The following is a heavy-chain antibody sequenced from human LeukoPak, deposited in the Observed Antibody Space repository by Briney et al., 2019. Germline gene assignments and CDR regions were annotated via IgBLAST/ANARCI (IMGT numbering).Heavy chain of an antibody. Sequence: ASVKVSCKASGYTFTSYYMHWVRQAPGQGLEWMGIINPSGGSTSYAQKFQGRVTMTRDTSTSTVYMELSSLRSEDTAVYYCATADSSSWYEKDYYMDVWGKGTTVTVSS. V-gene: IGHV1-46*01. J-gene: IGHJ6*03. D-gene: IGHD6-13*01. CDR3: ATADSSSWYEKDYYMDV. CDR2: INPSGGST. CDR1: GYTFTSYY.